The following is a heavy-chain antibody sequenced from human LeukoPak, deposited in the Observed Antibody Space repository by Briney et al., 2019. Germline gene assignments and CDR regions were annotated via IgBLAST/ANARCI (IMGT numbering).Heavy chain of an antibody. CDR3: ARDWGAARSYYYYMDV. D-gene: IGHD6-6*01. CDR2: INPSGGST. CDR1: GYTFTSYY. J-gene: IGHJ6*03. Sequence: ASVKVSCKASGYTFTSYYMHWVRQAPGQGLEWMGIINPSGGSTSYAQKLQGRVTITTDEPTSTAYMELSSLRSEDTAVYYCARDWGAARSYYYYMDVWGKGTTVTVSS. V-gene: IGHV1-46*01.